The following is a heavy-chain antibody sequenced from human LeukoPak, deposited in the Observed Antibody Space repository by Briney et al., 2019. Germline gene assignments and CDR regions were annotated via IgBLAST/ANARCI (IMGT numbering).Heavy chain of an antibody. J-gene: IGHJ4*02. CDR2: IYYSGST. CDR1: GGSISSYH. D-gene: IGHD3-10*01. Sequence: SETLSLTCTVSGGSISSYHWSWIRQPPGKGLEWIGYIYYSGSTNYNPSLKSRVTISVDTSKNQFSLKLSSVTAADTAVYYCARGTYYYGSGSYYVDYWGQGTLVTVSS. V-gene: IGHV4-59*01. CDR3: ARGTYYYGSGSYYVDY.